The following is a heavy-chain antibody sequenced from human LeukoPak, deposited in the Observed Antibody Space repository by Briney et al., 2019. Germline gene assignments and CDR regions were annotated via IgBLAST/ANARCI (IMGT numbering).Heavy chain of an antibody. J-gene: IGHJ4*02. CDR1: GGSFSGYY. V-gene: IGHV4-34*01. CDR3: ARGPPYYYDSSGYYRFDY. Sequence: SETLSPTCAVYGGSFSGYYWTWIRQPPGKGLEWIGEINHSGRTNYNPSLKSRVTISVDTSKNQFSLKLSYVTAADTAVYYCARGPPYYYDSSGYYRFDYWGQGILVTVSA. D-gene: IGHD3-22*01. CDR2: INHSGRT.